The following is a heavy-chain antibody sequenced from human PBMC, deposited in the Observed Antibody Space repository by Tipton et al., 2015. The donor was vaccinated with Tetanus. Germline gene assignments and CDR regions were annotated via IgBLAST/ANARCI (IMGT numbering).Heavy chain of an antibody. D-gene: IGHD6-19*01. CDR2: IDYFGTT. J-gene: IGHJ6*02. CDR1: GGSISTYH. Sequence: TLSLTCTVSGGSISTYHWNWIRQFPGKGLEWIGYIDYFGTTKYNPSLKSRVAMSVDTSKNQLSLKLSSVTAADTAVYYCARHSGWYNFFTGVDAWGQGTAVTVSS. CDR3: ARHSGWYNFFTGVDA. V-gene: IGHV4-59*01.